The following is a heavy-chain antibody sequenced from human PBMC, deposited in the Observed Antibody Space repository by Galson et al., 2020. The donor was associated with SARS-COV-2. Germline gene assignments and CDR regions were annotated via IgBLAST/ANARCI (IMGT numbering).Heavy chain of an antibody. CDR1: GFTFSSSH. Sequence: QLGASLNPSCASSGFTFSSSHMLLVRPAAGKVLEWVSAIRTSGTAYYSGSVQGRFTISRENAKKSLYLHMNSLRVGDTAVYYCARRAAAGSLESWGQGTLVTVFS. D-gene: IGHD6-19*01. CDR3: ARRAAAGSLES. V-gene: IGHV3-13*01. J-gene: IGHJ4*02. CDR2: IRTSGTA.